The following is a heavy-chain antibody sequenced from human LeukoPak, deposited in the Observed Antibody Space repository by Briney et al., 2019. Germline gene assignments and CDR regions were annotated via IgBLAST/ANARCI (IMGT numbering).Heavy chain of an antibody. V-gene: IGHV3-64*01. D-gene: IGHD6-13*01. J-gene: IGHJ4*02. CDR3: VRDHEQLVLDY. CDR2: ISSNGGST. CDR1: GFTFSSYA. Sequence: PGGSLRLSCAASGFTFSSYAMHWVRQAPGKGLEYVSAISSNGGSTYYANSVKGRFTISRDNSKNTLYLQMGSLRAEDMAVYYCVRDHEQLVLDYWGQGTLVTVSS.